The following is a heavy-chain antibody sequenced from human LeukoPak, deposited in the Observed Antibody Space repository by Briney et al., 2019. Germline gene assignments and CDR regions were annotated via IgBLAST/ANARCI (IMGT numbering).Heavy chain of an antibody. CDR2: ISSSSSTI. CDR3: AKVFLPEWLGFGY. J-gene: IGHJ4*02. Sequence: PGGSLRLSCAASGFTFSSYSMNWVRQAPGKGLEWVSYISSSSSTIYYADSVKGRFTISRDNAKNSLYLQMNSLRAEDTAVYYCAKVFLPEWLGFGYWGQGTLVTVSS. V-gene: IGHV3-48*01. D-gene: IGHD6-19*01. CDR1: GFTFSSYS.